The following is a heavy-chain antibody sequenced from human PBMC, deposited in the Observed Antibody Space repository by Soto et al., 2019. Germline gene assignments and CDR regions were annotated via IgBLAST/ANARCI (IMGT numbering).Heavy chain of an antibody. CDR1: GYTFTGHY. V-gene: IGHV1-2*04. J-gene: IGHJ6*03. Sequence: QVRLVQSGAEVREPGASVKVSCKASGYTFTGHYIHWVRQAPGQGLEWMGWINPNSGGTNYAQKYQGWVTMTRDTYISTAYMELNRLRSDDTAVYYCARENCSGGSYYAAYMDVWGIGTTVTVSS. CDR3: ARENCSGGSYYAAYMDV. D-gene: IGHD2-15*01. CDR2: INPNSGGT.